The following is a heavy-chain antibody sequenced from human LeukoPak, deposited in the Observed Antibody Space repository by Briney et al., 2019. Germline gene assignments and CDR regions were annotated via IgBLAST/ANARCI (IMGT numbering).Heavy chain of an antibody. CDR3: ARDYYGSEGSEV. V-gene: IGHV3-30*03. CDR2: ISYDGNKK. J-gene: IGHJ4*02. CDR1: GFTFSRYD. D-gene: IGHD3-10*01. Sequence: GGSLRLSCAASGFTFSRYDMHWVRQAPGKGLEWVAVISYDGNKKYNADSVKGRFTISRDNSKNALYLQMKSLRAEDTAVYYCARDYYGSEGSEVWGQGTLVTVSS.